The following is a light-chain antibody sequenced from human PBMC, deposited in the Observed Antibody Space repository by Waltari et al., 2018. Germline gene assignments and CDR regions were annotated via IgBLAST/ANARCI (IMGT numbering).Light chain of an antibody. Sequence: EIVMTQSPATLSVSPGERATLSCRASQSVSSKLTWYQQKLSQDPRLLIYGASTRATCIPARFSGSGSGTDFSLTIISLQSEVFAVYCCQQYYSWPPVTFGQGTRLEIK. CDR3: QQYYSWPPVT. V-gene: IGKV3-15*01. CDR2: GAS. J-gene: IGKJ5*01. CDR1: QSVSSK.